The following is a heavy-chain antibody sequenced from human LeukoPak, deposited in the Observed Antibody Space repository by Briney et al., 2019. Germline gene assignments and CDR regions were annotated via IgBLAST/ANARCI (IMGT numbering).Heavy chain of an antibody. V-gene: IGHV1-18*04. CDR1: GYTFTDFF. J-gene: IGHJ4*02. Sequence: ASVKVSCKTSGYTFTDFFIHWVRQAPGQGLEWMGWISAYNGNTNYAQKLQGRVTMTTDTSTSTAYMELRSLRSDDTAVYYCARREPGTSYDYWGQGTLVTVSS. D-gene: IGHD6-13*01. CDR2: ISAYNGNT. CDR3: ARREPGTSYDY.